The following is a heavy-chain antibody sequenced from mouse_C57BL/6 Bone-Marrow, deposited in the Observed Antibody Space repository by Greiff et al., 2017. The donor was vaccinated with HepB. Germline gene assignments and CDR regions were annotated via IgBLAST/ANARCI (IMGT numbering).Heavy chain of an antibody. CDR3: ARGGLTGTGDY. J-gene: IGHJ2*01. CDR2: INPNNGGT. D-gene: IGHD4-1*01. CDR1: GYTFTDYY. Sequence: EVQLQQSGPELVKPGASVKISCKASGYTFTDYYMNWVKQSHGKSLEWIGDINPNNGGTSYNQKFKGKATLTVDKSSSTAYMELRSLTSEDSAVYYCARGGLTGTGDYWGQGTTLTVSS. V-gene: IGHV1-26*01.